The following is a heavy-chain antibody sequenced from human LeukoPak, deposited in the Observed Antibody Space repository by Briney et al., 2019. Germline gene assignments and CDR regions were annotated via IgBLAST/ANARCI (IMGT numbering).Heavy chain of an antibody. CDR2: IYSGGST. D-gene: IGHD3-3*01. CDR3: ARGGSLEWLLYGYYFDY. V-gene: IGHV3-53*04. Sequence: GGSLRLSCAASGFTVSSNYMSWVRQAPGKGLEWVSVIYSGGSTYYADPVKGRFTVSRHNSKNTLYLQMNSLRAEDTAVYYCARGGSLEWLLYGYYFDYWGQGTLVTVSS. CDR1: GFTVSSNY. J-gene: IGHJ4*02.